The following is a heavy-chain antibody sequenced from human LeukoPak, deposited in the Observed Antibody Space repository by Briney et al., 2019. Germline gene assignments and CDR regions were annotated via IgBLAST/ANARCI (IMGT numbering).Heavy chain of an antibody. J-gene: IGHJ4*02. Sequence: SETLSLTCTVSGASISSSAYYWGWIRQPPGKGLEWIGSASYSGNTYYNPSLKSRVTILVDTSKNQFSLKMTSVTAADTAVYYCARDQYYDVSTYYEIDYWGQGTLVTVSS. CDR2: ASYSGNT. V-gene: IGHV4-39*07. CDR3: ARDQYYDVSTYYEIDY. CDR1: GASISSSAYY. D-gene: IGHD3-22*01.